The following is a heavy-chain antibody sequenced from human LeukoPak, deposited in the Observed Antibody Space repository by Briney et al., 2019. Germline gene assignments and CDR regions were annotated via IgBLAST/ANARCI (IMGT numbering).Heavy chain of an antibody. CDR2: IYYSGST. J-gene: IGHJ5*02. CDR3: ARGGHGVVPASRDDNRFDP. Sequence: SETLSLTCTVSGGSISSGGNYWSWIRQHPGKGLEWIGYIYYSGSTYYNPSLKSRVTISVDTSKNQFSLKLSSVTAADTAVYYCARGGHGVVPASRDDNRFDPWGQGTLVTVSS. CDR1: GGSISSGGNY. D-gene: IGHD2-2*01. V-gene: IGHV4-31*03.